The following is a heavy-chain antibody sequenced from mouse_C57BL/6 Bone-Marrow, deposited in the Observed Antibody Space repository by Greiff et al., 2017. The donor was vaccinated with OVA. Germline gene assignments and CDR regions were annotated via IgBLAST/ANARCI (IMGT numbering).Heavy chain of an antibody. D-gene: IGHD2-4*01. Sequence: EVKLMESGGGLVQPGGSLKLSCAASGFTFSDYGMAWVRQAPRKGPEWVAFISNLAYSIYYADTVTGRFTISRENAKNTLYLEMSSLRSEDTAMYYCARRIYYDYDDAMDYWGQGTSVTVSS. CDR1: GFTFSDYG. V-gene: IGHV5-15*01. J-gene: IGHJ4*01. CDR3: ARRIYYDYDDAMDY. CDR2: ISNLAYSI.